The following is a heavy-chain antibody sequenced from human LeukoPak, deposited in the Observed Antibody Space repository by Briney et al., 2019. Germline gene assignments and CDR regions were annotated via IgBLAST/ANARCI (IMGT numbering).Heavy chain of an antibody. J-gene: IGHJ4*02. V-gene: IGHV3-48*03. Sequence: GGSLRLSCAASGFTFSSYEMNWVRQAPGKGLEWVSYISSSGRTKYYADSVKGRFTISRDNAKNSVYLQMNSLRAEDTTVYYCARHLSGITGYTYGRGIDYWGQGTLVTVSS. CDR3: ARHLSGITGYTYGRGIDY. CDR2: ISSSGRTK. CDR1: GFTFSSYE. D-gene: IGHD5-18*01.